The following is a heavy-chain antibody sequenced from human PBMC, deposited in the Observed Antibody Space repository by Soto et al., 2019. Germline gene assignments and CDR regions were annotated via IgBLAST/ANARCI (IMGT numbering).Heavy chain of an antibody. CDR3: AREGVQHGSGPYYYYGMDV. J-gene: IGHJ6*02. CDR1: GFTFISYS. D-gene: IGHD3-10*01. Sequence: GGFLRLSCAASGFTFISYSMNWVRQAPGKGLEWVSSISSSSSYIYYADSVKGRFTISRDNAKNSLYLQMNSLRAEDTAVYYCAREGVQHGSGPYYYYGMDVWGQGTTVTVSS. V-gene: IGHV3-21*01. CDR2: ISSSSSYI.